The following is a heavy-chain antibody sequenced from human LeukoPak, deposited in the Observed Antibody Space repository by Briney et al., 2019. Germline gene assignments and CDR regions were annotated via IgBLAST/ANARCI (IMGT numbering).Heavy chain of an antibody. CDR2: MNPNSGAT. J-gene: IGHJ4*02. CDR1: GYTFTNHD. CDR3: AREESRAVAGPSYDY. Sequence: ASVKVSCKASGYTFTNHDFNWMRQASGQGLEWMGWMNPNSGATGYAQKFQGRVTMTRDTSISTAYMELSSLRSEDTAVYYCAREESRAVAGPSYDYWGQGTLVTVSS. D-gene: IGHD6-19*01. V-gene: IGHV1-8*01.